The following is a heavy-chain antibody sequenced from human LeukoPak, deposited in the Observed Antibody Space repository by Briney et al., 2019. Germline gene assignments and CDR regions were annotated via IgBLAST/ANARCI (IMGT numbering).Heavy chain of an antibody. Sequence: ASVKVSCKASGGTFSSYAISWVRQAPGQGLEWMGRIIPILGIANYAQKFQGRVTITADKSTSTAYMELSSLRSEDTAVYYCARAWRLRDYYYYMDVWGKGTTVTVSS. J-gene: IGHJ6*03. CDR3: ARAWRLRDYYYYMDV. CDR2: IIPILGIA. V-gene: IGHV1-69*04. D-gene: IGHD3-3*01. CDR1: GGTFSSYA.